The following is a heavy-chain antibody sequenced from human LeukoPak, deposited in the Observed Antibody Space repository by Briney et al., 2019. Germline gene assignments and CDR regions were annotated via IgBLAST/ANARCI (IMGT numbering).Heavy chain of an antibody. CDR3: ASEDGHNPNLGFDY. CDR1: GFSFSCYG. V-gene: IGHV3-30*03. Sequence: GGSLRLSCAASGFSFSCYGMHWVRQAPGKGLEWVAVISYDGRNKYYADSVKGRFTISRDTSKNTLYLQMNSLRAEDTAVYYCASEDGHNPNLGFDYWGQGTLVTVSS. CDR2: ISYDGRNK. D-gene: IGHD5-24*01. J-gene: IGHJ4*02.